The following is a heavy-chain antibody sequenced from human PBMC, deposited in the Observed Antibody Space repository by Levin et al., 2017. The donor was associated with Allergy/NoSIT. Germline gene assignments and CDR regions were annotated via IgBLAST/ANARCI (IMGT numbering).Heavy chain of an antibody. D-gene: IGHD4-17*01. Sequence: GGSLRLSCAASGFTFSSYSMNWVRQAPGKGLEWVSSISSSSSYIYYADSVKGRFTISRDNAKNSLYLQMNSLRAEDTAVYYCARDKYDGDYSEYFQHWGQGTLVTVSS. CDR1: GFTFSSYS. V-gene: IGHV3-21*01. CDR2: ISSSSSYI. CDR3: ARDKYDGDYSEYFQH. J-gene: IGHJ1*01.